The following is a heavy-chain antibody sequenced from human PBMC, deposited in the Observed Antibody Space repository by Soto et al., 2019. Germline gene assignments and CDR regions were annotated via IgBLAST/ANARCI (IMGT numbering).Heavy chain of an antibody. D-gene: IGHD2-2*01. V-gene: IGHV2-5*01. Sequence: SGPTLVNPTQTVTLTCTFSGFSLSTSGLGVAWIRQPPGKPLEWLALIYWNGIERYSPSLKSRLTITKDTSKNEVVLTMTNMDPLDTATFYCAHTRVPDTLDYWGQGTLVTVSS. CDR2: IYWNGIE. J-gene: IGHJ4*01. CDR1: GFSLSTSGLG. CDR3: AHTRVPDTLDY.